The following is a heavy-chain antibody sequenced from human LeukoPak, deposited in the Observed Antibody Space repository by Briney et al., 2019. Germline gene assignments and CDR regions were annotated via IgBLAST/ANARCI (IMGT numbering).Heavy chain of an antibody. Sequence: MTGGSLRLSCAASGFTFSSYSMNWVRQAPGKGLEWVSSISGSSSYIYYADSVKGRFTISRDNAKNSLYLQMNSLRAEDTAVYYCARDTFTRSSSWYDYWGQGTLVTVSS. CDR2: ISGSSSYI. CDR1: GFTFSSYS. CDR3: ARDTFTRSSSWYDY. J-gene: IGHJ4*02. V-gene: IGHV3-21*01. D-gene: IGHD6-13*01.